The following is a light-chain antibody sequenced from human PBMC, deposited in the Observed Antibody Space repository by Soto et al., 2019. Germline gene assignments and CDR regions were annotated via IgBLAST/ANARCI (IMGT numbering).Light chain of an antibody. CDR2: GAS. CDR1: QSVSSSY. V-gene: IGKV3-20*01. Sequence: EIELTQSPGTLSLSPGERATLSCRASQSVSSSYLAWYQQKPGQAPTLLIYGASSRATGIPDRFSGSGCGTDFALTISRLEPEDFAVYYCQQYGSSPLFPFGPGTKVDIK. CDR3: QQYGSSPLFP. J-gene: IGKJ3*01.